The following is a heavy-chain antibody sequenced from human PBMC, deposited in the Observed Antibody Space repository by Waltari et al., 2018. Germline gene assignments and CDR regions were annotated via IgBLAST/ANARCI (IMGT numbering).Heavy chain of an antibody. Sequence: QVQLVQSGAEVKKPGASVKVSCKATGYTFTGYYMHWVRQAPGQGLEWMGWINPNSGGTNYAQKFQGRVTMTRDTSISTAYMELSRLRSDDTAVYYCAREAGIAARPGALVDWGQGTLVTVSS. CDR3: AREAGIAARPGALVD. D-gene: IGHD6-6*01. CDR2: INPNSGGT. V-gene: IGHV1-2*02. J-gene: IGHJ4*02. CDR1: GYTFTGYY.